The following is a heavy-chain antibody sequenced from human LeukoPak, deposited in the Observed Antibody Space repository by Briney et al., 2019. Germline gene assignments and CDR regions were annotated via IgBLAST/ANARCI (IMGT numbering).Heavy chain of an antibody. CDR1: GYIFISYA. D-gene: IGHD3-10*02. CDR3: ARASVVLFGELLPDY. Sequence: ASVKVSCKASGYIFISYAMHWVRQAPGQRLEWMGWNNAGNGNTKYSQKFQGRVTITRDTSASTAYMELSSLRSEDTAVYYCARASVVLFGELLPDYWGQGTLVTVSS. V-gene: IGHV1-3*01. J-gene: IGHJ4*02. CDR2: NNAGNGNT.